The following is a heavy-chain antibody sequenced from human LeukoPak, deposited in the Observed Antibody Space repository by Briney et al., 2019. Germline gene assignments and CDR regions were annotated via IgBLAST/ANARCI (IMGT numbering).Heavy chain of an antibody. V-gene: IGHV4-39*01. CDR3: ASLTGYLGT. D-gene: IGHD5-18*01. CDR1: GGSISTRSCY. Sequence: PSETLSLTCSVSGGSISTRSCYWGWIRQPPGKGLEWIGNIYYLGTAYYNSSLKSRLTISVDTSKNQFSLHLTSVTAADTAMYYCASLTGYLGTWGQGILITVSS. J-gene: IGHJ4*02. CDR2: IYYLGTA.